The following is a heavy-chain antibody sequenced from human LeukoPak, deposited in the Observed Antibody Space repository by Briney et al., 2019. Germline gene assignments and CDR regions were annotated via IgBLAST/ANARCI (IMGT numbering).Heavy chain of an antibody. J-gene: IGHJ5*02. D-gene: IGHD1-26*01. Sequence: PSETLSLTCTVSGGAISSYYWSWIRQPPGKGLEWIGYIYYSGSTNYNPSLKSRVTISVDTSKNQFSLKLSSVTAAETAVYYCARQRRAVGFNWFDPWGQATLVTVSS. CDR1: GGAISSYY. CDR3: ARQRRAVGFNWFDP. V-gene: IGHV4-59*08. CDR2: IYYSGST.